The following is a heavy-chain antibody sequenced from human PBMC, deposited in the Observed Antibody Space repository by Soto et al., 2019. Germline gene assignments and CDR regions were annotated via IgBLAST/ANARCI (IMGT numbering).Heavy chain of an antibody. J-gene: IGHJ6*02. CDR1: GYPFTSYG. V-gene: IGHV1-18*04. Sequence: QVQLVQSGAEVKKPGASVKVSCKASGYPFTSYGISWVRQAPGQGLEGMGWISAYNGNTNYAPKLQGRVTMTTETTTSTAYMELRSLRSEDTAVYYCARHQGGMDVWGQGTTVTVSS. CDR2: ISAYNGNT. CDR3: ARHQGGMDV.